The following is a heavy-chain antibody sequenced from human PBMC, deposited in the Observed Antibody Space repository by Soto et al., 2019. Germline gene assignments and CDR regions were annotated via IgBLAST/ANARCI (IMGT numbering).Heavy chain of an antibody. J-gene: IGHJ6*02. Sequence: PGESLKISCKGSGYSFTSYWIGWVRQMPGKGLEWMGIIYPGDSDTRYSPSFQGQVTISADKSTSTAYLQWSSLKASDTAMYYCARHIRIAAATHYYYYGMDVWGQGTTVTVSS. V-gene: IGHV5-51*01. CDR1: GYSFTSYW. D-gene: IGHD6-13*01. CDR3: ARHIRIAAATHYYYYGMDV. CDR2: IYPGDSDT.